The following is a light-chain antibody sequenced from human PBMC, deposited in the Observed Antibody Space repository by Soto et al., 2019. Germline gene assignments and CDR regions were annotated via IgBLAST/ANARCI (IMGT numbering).Light chain of an antibody. CDR2: SDD. Sequence: QSALTQPASVSGSPGQSITISCTGTSSDVGGYNYVSWYQQHPGKAPKLLIFSDDQRPSGIPDRFSGSKSGTSASLAISGLQSEDEADYYCAAWDDSLNALLFGGGTKLTVL. J-gene: IGLJ2*01. CDR1: SSDVGGYNY. V-gene: IGLV2-14*01. CDR3: AAWDDSLNALL.